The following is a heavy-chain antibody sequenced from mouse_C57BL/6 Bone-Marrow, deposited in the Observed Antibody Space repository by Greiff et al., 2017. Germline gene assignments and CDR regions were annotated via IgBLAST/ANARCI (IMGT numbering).Heavy chain of an antibody. J-gene: IGHJ2*01. V-gene: IGHV1-69*01. CDR3: ARGLFDY. CDR1: GYTFTSYW. CDR2: IDPSDSYT. Sequence: QVQLQQPGAELVMPGASVKLSCKASGYTFTSYWMHWVKQRPGQGLEWIGEIDPSDSYTTYNQKFKGKSTLTVDNSSSTAYMQLSSLTSEDSAVYYCARGLFDYWGQGTTLTVSS.